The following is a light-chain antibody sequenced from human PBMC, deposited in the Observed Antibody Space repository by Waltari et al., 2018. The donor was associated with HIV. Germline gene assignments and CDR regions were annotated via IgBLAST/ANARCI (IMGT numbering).Light chain of an antibody. CDR2: KNK. Sequence: QSVLTQPPSISGAPGQRINVSCSGTSSTIRAGYDVHWYQQLPGTAPKLLLYKNKNRPSGVPDRFSASKSDASASLAITGLQAADEGDYFCQSYDTSLSAWVFGGGTRLTVL. CDR3: QSYDTSLSAWV. V-gene: IGLV1-40*03. CDR1: SSTIRAGYD. J-gene: IGLJ2*01.